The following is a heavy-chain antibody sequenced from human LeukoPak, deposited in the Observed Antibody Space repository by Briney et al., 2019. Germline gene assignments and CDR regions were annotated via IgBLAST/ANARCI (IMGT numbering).Heavy chain of an antibody. J-gene: IGHJ4*02. V-gene: IGHV4-59*01. CDR1: GGSIGSYY. Sequence: PSETLSLTCTVSGGSIGSYYWSWIRQPPGKGLEWIGNIYDRGSTKYNPSLKSRVTISVDTSKNQFSLRLCSVTAADTAVYYCARGRTFDNWGQGTLVTVSS. CDR2: IYDRGST. CDR3: ARGRTFDN.